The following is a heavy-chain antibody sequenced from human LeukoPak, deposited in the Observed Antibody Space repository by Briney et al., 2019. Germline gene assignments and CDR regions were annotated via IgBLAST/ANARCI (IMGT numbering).Heavy chain of an antibody. Sequence: SEPLSLTCSVSGGYISSYYWSWIRQPPGKGLEWIGYIYYSGSTNYNPSLKSRVTISVDTSKNQFSLKLSSVTAADTAVYYCARDRGSSGRYYFDYWGQGTLVSVSS. CDR1: GGYISSYY. CDR3: ARDRGSSGRYYFDY. J-gene: IGHJ4*02. CDR2: IYYSGST. V-gene: IGHV4-59*01. D-gene: IGHD6-19*01.